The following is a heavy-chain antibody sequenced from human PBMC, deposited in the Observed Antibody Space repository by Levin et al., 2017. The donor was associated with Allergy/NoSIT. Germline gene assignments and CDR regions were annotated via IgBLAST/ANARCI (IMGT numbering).Heavy chain of an antibody. D-gene: IGHD6-19*01. J-gene: IGHJ5*02. Sequence: LRLSSTVSGGSISSGGYYWSWIRQHPGKGLEWIGYIYYSGSTYYNPSLKSRVTISVDTSKNQFSLKLSSVTAADTAVYYCARDSSRSSGPWGQGTLVTVSS. CDR1: GGSISSGGYY. V-gene: IGHV4-31*03. CDR3: ARDSSRSSGP. CDR2: IYYSGST.